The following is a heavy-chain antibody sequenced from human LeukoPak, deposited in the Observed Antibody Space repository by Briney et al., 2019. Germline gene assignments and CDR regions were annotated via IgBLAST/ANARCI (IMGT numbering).Heavy chain of an antibody. CDR2: SNPRGTST. V-gene: IGHV1-46*01. Sequence: ASVKVSCKASRYSFTSHYMYWVRQAPGQGLEWMGLSNPRGTSTIYAEKFQGRIIMTRDMSTTTDYMELSSLKSDDTAVYYCARDNSIHERGWWFDPWGQGTLVTVSS. CDR3: ARDNSIHERGWWFDP. CDR1: RYSFTSHY. J-gene: IGHJ5*02. D-gene: IGHD4-23*01.